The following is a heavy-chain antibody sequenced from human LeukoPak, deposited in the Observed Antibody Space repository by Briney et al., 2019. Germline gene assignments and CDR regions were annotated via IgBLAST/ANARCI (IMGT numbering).Heavy chain of an antibody. CDR2: ISSDGSSI. J-gene: IGHJ4*02. D-gene: IGHD2-8*02. Sequence: PGGSLRLSCAASGLAFSIFEINWVRQTPGKGLEWLAYISSDGSSIHYADSVKGRFYISRDNAKNSVFLQMNSLGAEDTGVYYCARDATPQFATGWVFFDYWDQGTLVTVSS. CDR3: ARDATPQFATGWVFFDY. V-gene: IGHV3-48*03. CDR1: GLAFSIFE.